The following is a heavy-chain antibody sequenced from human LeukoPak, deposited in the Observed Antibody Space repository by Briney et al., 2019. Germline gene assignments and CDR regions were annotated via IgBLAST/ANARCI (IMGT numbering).Heavy chain of an antibody. Sequence: PGGSLRLSCAASGFTFDDYAMHWVRQAPGKGLEWVSGISWNSGSIGYADSVKGRFTISRDNAKNSLYLQMNSLRAEDTALYYCAKDESIVGDWWSAFDIWGQGTMVTVSS. CDR3: AKDESIVGDWWSAFDI. J-gene: IGHJ3*02. V-gene: IGHV3-9*01. CDR1: GFTFDDYA. D-gene: IGHD1-26*01. CDR2: ISWNSGSI.